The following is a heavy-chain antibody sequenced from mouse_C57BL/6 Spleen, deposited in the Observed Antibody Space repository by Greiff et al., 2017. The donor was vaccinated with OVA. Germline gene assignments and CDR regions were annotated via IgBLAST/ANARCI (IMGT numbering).Heavy chain of an antibody. Sequence: ESGPGLVKPSQSLSLTCSVTGYSITSGYYWNWIRQFPGNKLEWMGYISYDGSNNYNPSLKNRISITRDTSKNQFFLKLNSVTTEDTATYYCARDDYDVFDYWGQGTTLTVSS. D-gene: IGHD2-4*01. J-gene: IGHJ2*01. CDR1: GYSITSGYY. CDR2: ISYDGSN. CDR3: ARDDYDVFDY. V-gene: IGHV3-6*01.